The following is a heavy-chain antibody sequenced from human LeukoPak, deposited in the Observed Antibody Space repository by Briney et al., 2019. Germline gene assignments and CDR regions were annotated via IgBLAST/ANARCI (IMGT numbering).Heavy chain of an antibody. D-gene: IGHD3-10*01. CDR1: GGSISSYY. CDR2: IYYSGST. Sequence: SETLSLTCTVSGGSISSYYWSWIRQPPGKGLEWIGYIYYSGSTNYNPSLKSRVTISVDTSKNQFSLKLGSVTAADTAVYYCARVGYGSGSYYPFDYWGQGTLVTVSS. J-gene: IGHJ4*02. V-gene: IGHV4-59*01. CDR3: ARVGYGSGSYYPFDY.